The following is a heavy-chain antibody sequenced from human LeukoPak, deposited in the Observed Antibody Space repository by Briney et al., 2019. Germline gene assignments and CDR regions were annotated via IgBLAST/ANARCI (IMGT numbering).Heavy chain of an antibody. D-gene: IGHD6-19*01. CDR3: AKDMLGIAVANFDY. J-gene: IGHJ4*02. Sequence: GGSLRLSCAASGFTFSSYGMHWVRQAPGKGLEWVAVISYDGSNKYYADSVKGRFTISRDNSKNTLYLQMNSLRAEDTAVYYCAKDMLGIAVANFDYWGQGTLVTVSS. CDR2: ISYDGSNK. CDR1: GFTFSSYG. V-gene: IGHV3-30*18.